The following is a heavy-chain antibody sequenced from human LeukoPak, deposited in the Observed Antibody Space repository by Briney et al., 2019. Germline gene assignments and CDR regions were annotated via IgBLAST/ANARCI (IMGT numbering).Heavy chain of an antibody. CDR1: GGSFSGYY. Sequence: SETLSPTCAVYGGSFSGYYWSWIRQPPGKGLEWIGEINHSGSTNYNPSLKSRVTISVDTSKNQFSLKLSSVTAADTAVYYCASEPYYDFWSGYYITRELPLEYWGQGTLVTVSS. V-gene: IGHV4-34*01. D-gene: IGHD3-3*01. CDR3: ASEPYYDFWSGYYITRELPLEY. J-gene: IGHJ4*02. CDR2: INHSGST.